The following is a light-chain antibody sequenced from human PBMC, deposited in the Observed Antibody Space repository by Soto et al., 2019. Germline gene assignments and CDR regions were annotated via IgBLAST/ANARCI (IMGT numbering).Light chain of an antibody. Sequence: QSVLTQPPSVSAAPGQTVTISCSGSSSNIGNNYVSWYQQFPGTAPKLLICETNQRPSGIPDRFSGSKSGTSATLAITGLQAGDEADYYCGTWDSSLSAEVFGGGTKLTVL. CDR1: SSNIGNNY. CDR3: GTWDSSLSAEV. V-gene: IGLV1-51*01. J-gene: IGLJ2*01. CDR2: ETN.